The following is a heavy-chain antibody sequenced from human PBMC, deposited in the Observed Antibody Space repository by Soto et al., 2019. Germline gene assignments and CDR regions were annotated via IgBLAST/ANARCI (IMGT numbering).Heavy chain of an antibody. J-gene: IGHJ4*02. CDR2: ISSSSSTI. CDR1: GFTLSSYS. CDR3: ARGGAYKIDY. V-gene: IGHV3-48*02. Sequence: EVQLVESGGGLEQPGGSLRLSCAASGFTLSSYSMNWVRQAPGKGLEWVSYISSSSSTIYYADSVKGRFTISRDNAKNSLWLQMNSLRDEDTAVYYCARGGAYKIDYWGQGTLVTVSS. D-gene: IGHD1-20*01.